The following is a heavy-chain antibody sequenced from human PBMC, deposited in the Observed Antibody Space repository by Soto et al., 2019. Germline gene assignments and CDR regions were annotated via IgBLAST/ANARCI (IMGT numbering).Heavy chain of an antibody. CDR2: INAGNGNT. V-gene: IGHV1-3*01. CDR3: ARVLSGARYPRLPPDDY. CDR1: GYTFTSYA. Sequence: QVQLVQSGAEVKKPGASLKVSCKTSGYTFTSYAMHWVRQAPGQRLEWMGWINAGNGNTKYSQKFQGRVTITRDTFASTAYMELSSLRSEDTAVYYCARVLSGARYPRLPPDDYWGQGTLVTVSS. J-gene: IGHJ4*02. D-gene: IGHD2-21*02.